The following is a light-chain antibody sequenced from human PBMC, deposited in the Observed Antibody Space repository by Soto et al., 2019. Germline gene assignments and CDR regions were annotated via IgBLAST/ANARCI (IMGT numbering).Light chain of an antibody. CDR3: QQYNNWPPWT. CDR2: VAS. J-gene: IGKJ1*01. CDR1: QSVNQK. Sequence: EIVLTQSPATLSVSPGERATLSCRASQSVNQKLGWYQQKPGQAPRLLIYVASYRATGIPARFSGSGSGTEYTLTISSLQPEDFAVYYCQQYNNWPPWTFGQGTKVDIK. V-gene: IGKV3-15*01.